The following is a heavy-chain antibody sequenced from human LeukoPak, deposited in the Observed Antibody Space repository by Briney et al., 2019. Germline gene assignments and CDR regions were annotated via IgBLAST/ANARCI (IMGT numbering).Heavy chain of an antibody. V-gene: IGHV1-69*06. Sequence: GSSVKVSCKASGGTFTHYVISWVRQARGQGLEWMGGIAPISGTPMYAQRFQGRVTITADKSTNTAYMEMSSLTPEDTAVYYCARGPVTMVRGVTLYYFDYWGQGTLVTVSS. CDR3: ARGPVTMVRGVTLYYFDY. D-gene: IGHD3-10*01. J-gene: IGHJ4*02. CDR2: IAPISGTP. CDR1: GGTFTHYV.